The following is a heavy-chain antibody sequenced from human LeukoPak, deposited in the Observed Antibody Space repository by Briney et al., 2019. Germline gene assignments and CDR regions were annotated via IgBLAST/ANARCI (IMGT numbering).Heavy chain of an antibody. V-gene: IGHV3-7*04. CDR1: GFSFSSYW. D-gene: IGHD4-17*01. CDR2: IKEDGSDK. Sequence: GGSLRLSCAASGFSFSSYWMTWVRQAPGKGLEWVANIKEDGSDKYYVDSVKARFTISRDNAKNSLYLQMNSLRAEDTALYYCTRYGDDDTPGLNWGQGTLVTVSS. J-gene: IGHJ4*02. CDR3: TRYGDDDTPGLN.